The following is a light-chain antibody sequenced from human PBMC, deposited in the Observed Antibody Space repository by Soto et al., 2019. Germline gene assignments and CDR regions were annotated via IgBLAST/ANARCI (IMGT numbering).Light chain of an antibody. CDR2: EVS. J-gene: IGLJ1*01. V-gene: IGLV2-8*01. Sequence: QSLLSPPPPASRSPGQAVTISRTGTSREGFAYNYVSWYQQLPGKAPKLIIYEVSKRPSGVPDRFSGSKSGNTASLTVSGLQAEDEADYYCTSYAGTYSFFYVFGTGTKVTVL. CDR3: TSYAGTYSFFYV. CDR1: SREGFAYNY.